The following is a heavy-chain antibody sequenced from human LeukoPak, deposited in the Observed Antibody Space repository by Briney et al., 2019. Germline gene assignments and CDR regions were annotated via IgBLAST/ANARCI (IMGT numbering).Heavy chain of an antibody. V-gene: IGHV3-48*04. CDR1: GSTFSGHN. Sequence: GGSLRLSCAASGSTFSGHNMNWVRQAPGKGLEWISFVSISSGTVYYADSVNGRFRISRDNAKSSLDLEMNSLRAEDTAVYYCARAMSTFGGVRNYFDSWGQGTLVTVSS. CDR3: ARAMSTFGGVRNYFDS. CDR2: VSISSGTV. D-gene: IGHD3-16*01. J-gene: IGHJ4*02.